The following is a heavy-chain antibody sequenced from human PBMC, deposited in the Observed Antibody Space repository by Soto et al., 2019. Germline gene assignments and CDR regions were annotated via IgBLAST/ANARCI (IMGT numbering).Heavy chain of an antibody. D-gene: IGHD4-17*01. Sequence: GGSLRLSCAASGFTLTSYAMTWVRQAPGKGLEWVSGISGTGGSTYYADSVKGRFTISRDKSKNTLYLHVNSLRAEDTAVYYCARGSAYSDYDLEYWGQGTLVTVSS. CDR2: ISGTGGST. CDR3: ARGSAYSDYDLEY. CDR1: GFTLTSYA. V-gene: IGHV3-23*01. J-gene: IGHJ4*02.